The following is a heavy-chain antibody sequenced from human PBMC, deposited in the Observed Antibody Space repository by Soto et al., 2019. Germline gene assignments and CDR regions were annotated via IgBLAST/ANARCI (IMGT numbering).Heavy chain of an antibody. CDR1: GFTFSSYA. Sequence: GGSLRLSCAASGFTFSSYAMSWVRQAPGKGLEWVSAISGSGGSTYYADSVKGRFTISRDNSKNTLYLQMNSLRAEDTAVYYCAKDFYWAAAGTTISYYFDYWGQGTLVTVSS. CDR3: AKDFYWAAAGTTISYYFDY. V-gene: IGHV3-23*01. CDR2: ISGSGGST. J-gene: IGHJ4*02. D-gene: IGHD6-13*01.